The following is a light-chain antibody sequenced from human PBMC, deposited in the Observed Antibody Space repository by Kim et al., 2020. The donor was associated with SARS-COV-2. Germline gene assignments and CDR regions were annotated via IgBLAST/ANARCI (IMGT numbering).Light chain of an antibody. CDR1: SSNSGAGYD. CDR3: QSYDSSLSGYV. Sequence: QRGTISCTGSSSNSGAGYDVPWYQQLPGTAPKLLIYGNSNRPSGVPDRFSGSKSGTSASLAITGLQAEDEADYYCQSYDSSLSGYVFGTGTKVTVL. J-gene: IGLJ1*01. V-gene: IGLV1-40*01. CDR2: GNS.